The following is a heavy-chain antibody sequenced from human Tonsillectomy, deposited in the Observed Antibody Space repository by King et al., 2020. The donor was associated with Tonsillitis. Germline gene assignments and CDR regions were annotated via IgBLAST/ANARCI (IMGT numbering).Heavy chain of an antibody. CDR3: ASEDHEVRKSIDY. D-gene: IGHD3-10*01. CDR2: IYYSGST. Sequence: VQLQESGPGLVKPSQTLSLTCTVSGGSISSGDYYWSWIRQHPGKGLEWIGYIYYSGSTYYNPSLKSRVTISVDTSKTQFSLNLSSVTAADTAVYYCASEDHEVRKSIDYWGQGTLVTVSS. J-gene: IGHJ4*02. CDR1: GGSISSGDYY. V-gene: IGHV4-31*03.